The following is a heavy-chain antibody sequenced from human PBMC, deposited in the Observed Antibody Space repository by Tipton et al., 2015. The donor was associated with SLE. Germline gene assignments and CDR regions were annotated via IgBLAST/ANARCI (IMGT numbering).Heavy chain of an antibody. CDR3: TRDLIPNYYDSSGHYSGY. CDR1: GFTFSSYG. CDR2: ISSRMTHM. J-gene: IGHJ4*02. D-gene: IGHD3-22*01. Sequence: SLRLSCTASGFTFSSYGMNWVRQAPGKGLEWVSSISSRMTHMYYADSVKGRFTISRDNAKNSLHLEMNSLRAEDTAVYYCTRDLIPNYYDSSGHYSGYWGQGTLVAVSS. V-gene: IGHV3-21*06.